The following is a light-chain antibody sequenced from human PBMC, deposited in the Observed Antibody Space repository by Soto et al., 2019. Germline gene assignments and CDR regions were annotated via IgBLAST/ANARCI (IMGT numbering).Light chain of an antibody. Sequence: DIVLTQSPATLSLSPGESATLSCRASQSISTLLAWYRQKPGQAPSLLISDASKRATGVPARFSGSGSGTDFTLTITSLEPDDFVVYYCLHRSDWPPGNTFGHGTRLEIK. J-gene: IGKJ5*01. V-gene: IGKV3-11*01. CDR1: QSISTL. CDR2: DAS. CDR3: LHRSDWPPGNT.